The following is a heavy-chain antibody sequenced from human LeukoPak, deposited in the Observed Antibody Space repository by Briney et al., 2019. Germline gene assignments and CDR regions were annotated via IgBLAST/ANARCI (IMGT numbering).Heavy chain of an antibody. CDR1: RGSISSYY. V-gene: IGHV4-59*12. CDR3: ARGYKSSGYYYNGMDV. D-gene: IGHD3-10*01. Sequence: SVTLSLTRTVSRGSISSYYWSWIRQPPGDGLEWIGYIYYSGSSGTTHHNPSLKSPGIISVDTSTNQIPLNLSSVTAADTAVYYCARGYKSSGYYYNGMDVCGQGNTVTVSS. CDR2: IYYSGSSGTT. J-gene: IGHJ6*02.